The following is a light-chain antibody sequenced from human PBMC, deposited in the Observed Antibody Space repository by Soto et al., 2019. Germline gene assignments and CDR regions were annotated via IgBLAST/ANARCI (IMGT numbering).Light chain of an antibody. J-gene: IGKJ1*01. CDR1: QSMSSC. CDR3: QQYNNWPWT. Sequence: DIQMTQSPSSLSASVGDRVTIICRASQSMSSCLAWYQQKGGKAPQVLISMASTLESGVPSRFSGSGSGTEFTLTISSLQSEDLAVYYCQQYNNWPWTFGQGTKVDI. CDR2: MAS. V-gene: IGKV1-5*03.